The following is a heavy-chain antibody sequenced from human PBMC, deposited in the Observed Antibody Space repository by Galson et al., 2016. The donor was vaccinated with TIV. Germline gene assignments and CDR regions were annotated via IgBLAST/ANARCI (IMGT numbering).Heavy chain of an antibody. CDR2: INNSGGTT. CDR1: GLTFSRYA. CDR3: AVLHEGNTPSCY. Sequence: SLRLSCAASGLTFSRYAFHWVRQAPGEGLEWVSTINNSGGTTYYADSVKGRRTISRANSKNTLYLQMTSLTAEDTAVYFCAVLHEGNTPSCYWDQGALVTVSS. J-gene: IGHJ4*02. V-gene: IGHV3-23*01.